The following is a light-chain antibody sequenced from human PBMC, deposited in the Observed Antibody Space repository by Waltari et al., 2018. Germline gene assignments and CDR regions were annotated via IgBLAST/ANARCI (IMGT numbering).Light chain of an antibody. Sequence: EIVLTQSPATLSLSPGERATLSCRASQVVTHHLSWYQQKPGQAPRLLIDDAYTRDTGLPAQFSGSGSATDFTLTISSLEPEDFAVYYCQQRSDWPITFGPGTRLDIK. V-gene: IGKV3-11*01. CDR1: QVVTHH. CDR3: QQRSDWPIT. CDR2: DAY. J-gene: IGKJ5*01.